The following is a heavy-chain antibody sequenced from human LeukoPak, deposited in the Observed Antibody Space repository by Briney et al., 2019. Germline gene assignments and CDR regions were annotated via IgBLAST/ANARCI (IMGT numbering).Heavy chain of an antibody. CDR3: AKEINGDYVYPDFDY. CDR1: GFTFSSYG. Sequence: PPGGSLRLSCAASGFTFSSYGMHWVRQAPGKGLEWVAFIRYDGSNKYYADSVKGRFTISRDNSKNTLYLQMNSLRAEDTAVYYCAKEINGDYVYPDFDYWGQGTLVTVSS. J-gene: IGHJ4*02. D-gene: IGHD4-17*01. V-gene: IGHV3-30*02. CDR2: IRYDGSNK.